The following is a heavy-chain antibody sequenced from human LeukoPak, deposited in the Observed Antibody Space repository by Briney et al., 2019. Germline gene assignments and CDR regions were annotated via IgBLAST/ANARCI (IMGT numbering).Heavy chain of an antibody. CDR2: IYHSGST. CDR1: GYSISSGYY. CDR3: ASYDXWSXXGXDI. Sequence: PSETLSLTCAVSGYSISSGYYWGWIRQPPGKGLEWIGSIYHSGSTYYNPSLKSRVTISVDTSKNQFSLKLSSVTAADTAVYYCASYDXWSXXGXDIWGQXXXVXXSS. J-gene: IGHJ3*02. D-gene: IGHD3-3*01. V-gene: IGHV4-38-2*01.